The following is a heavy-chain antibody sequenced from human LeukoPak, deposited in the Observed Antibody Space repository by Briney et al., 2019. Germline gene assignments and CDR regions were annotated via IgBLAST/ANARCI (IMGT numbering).Heavy chain of an antibody. CDR2: IKQDGSEK. Sequence: GGSLRLSCAASGSTFSSYWMSWVRQAPGKGLEWVANIKQDGSEKHYVDSVKGRFTISRDNAKNSLYLQMNSLRAEDTAVYYCAKEPTMDPSYFDYWGQGTLVTVSS. J-gene: IGHJ4*02. D-gene: IGHD3-10*01. CDR3: AKEPTMDPSYFDY. V-gene: IGHV3-7*01. CDR1: GSTFSSYW.